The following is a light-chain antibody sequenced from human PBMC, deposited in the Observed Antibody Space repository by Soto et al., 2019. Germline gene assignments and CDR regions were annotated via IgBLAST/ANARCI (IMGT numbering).Light chain of an antibody. V-gene: IGKV1-39*01. CDR2: AAS. J-gene: IGKJ1*01. CDR3: QQSYSNPWT. Sequence: DIQMTQSPSSLSASLGDRVTITCRASQSMRTYLNWYQQKPGKAPNLLIHAASSLQSGVPSRFSGSGSGTDFTLTISSLQPEDFATYYCQQSYSNPWTFGQGTKVDIK. CDR1: QSMRTY.